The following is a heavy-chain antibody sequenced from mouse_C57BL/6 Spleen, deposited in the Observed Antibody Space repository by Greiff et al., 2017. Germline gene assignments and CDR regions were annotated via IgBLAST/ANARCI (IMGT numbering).Heavy chain of an antibody. Sequence: EVQLQQSGAELVKPGASVKLSCTASGFNIKDYYMHWVKQRTEQGLEWIGRIDPEDGETKYAPKFLGKATITADTSSNTAYLQLSSLTSEDTAVYYCATSYDYDVGWFAYWGQGTLVTVSA. D-gene: IGHD2-4*01. V-gene: IGHV14-2*01. CDR2: IDPEDGET. CDR1: GFNIKDYY. CDR3: ATSYDYDVGWFAY. J-gene: IGHJ3*01.